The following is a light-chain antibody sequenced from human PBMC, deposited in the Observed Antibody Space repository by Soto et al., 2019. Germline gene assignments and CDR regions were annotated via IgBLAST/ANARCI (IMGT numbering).Light chain of an antibody. CDR3: QQRSNWPFT. CDR2: EAS. J-gene: IGKJ5*01. Sequence: EIVLTQSPATLSLSPRERATLSCRASQSVNSYLAWYQQKPGQAPRLLIYEASNRATGIPARFSGSGSGTDCTLTISGLEPEDFAIDYCQQRSNWPFTFGQGTRLEIK. V-gene: IGKV3-11*01. CDR1: QSVNSY.